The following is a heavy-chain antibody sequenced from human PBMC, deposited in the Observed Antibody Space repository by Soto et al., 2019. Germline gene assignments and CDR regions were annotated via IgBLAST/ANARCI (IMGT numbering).Heavy chain of an antibody. D-gene: IGHD3-22*01. CDR1: GFTFSSYA. CDR2: ISDASDRI. Sequence: GGSLRLSCAASGFTFSSYAMSWVRLAPGKGLEWVSAISDASDRIYYTHSVKGRFTISRDNSKNTLYLQMNSLRAEDTAVYYCAKVTPIVVALFDYWGQGTLVTVSS. V-gene: IGHV3-23*01. CDR3: AKVTPIVVALFDY. J-gene: IGHJ4*02.